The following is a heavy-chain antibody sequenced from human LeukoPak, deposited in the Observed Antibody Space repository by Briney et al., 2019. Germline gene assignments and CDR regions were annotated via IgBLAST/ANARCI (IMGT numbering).Heavy chain of an antibody. V-gene: IGHV4-34*01. CDR2: INHSGST. D-gene: IGHD2-21*01. J-gene: IGHJ3*02. Sequence: SETLSLTCAVYGGSFSGYYWSWIRQPPGKGLEWIGEINHSGSTNYNPSLKSRVTISVDTSKNQFSLKLSPVTAADTAVYYCARGLFVSGAFDIWGQGTMVTVSS. CDR1: GGSFSGYY. CDR3: ARGLFVSGAFDI.